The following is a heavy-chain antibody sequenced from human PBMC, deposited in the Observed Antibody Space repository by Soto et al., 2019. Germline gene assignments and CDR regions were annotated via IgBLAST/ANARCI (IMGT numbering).Heavy chain of an antibody. CDR1: GYRFTSYW. CDR2: IYPGDSDT. V-gene: IGHV5-51*01. J-gene: IGHJ4*02. Sequence: GESLKSSCKGSGYRFTSYWIGWVRQMHGKGLEWMGIIYPGDSDTRYSPSFQGQVTISADKSISTAYLQWSSLKASDTAMYYCARGTGYSSGWYGGAYWGQGTLVTVSS. D-gene: IGHD6-19*01. CDR3: ARGTGYSSGWYGGAY.